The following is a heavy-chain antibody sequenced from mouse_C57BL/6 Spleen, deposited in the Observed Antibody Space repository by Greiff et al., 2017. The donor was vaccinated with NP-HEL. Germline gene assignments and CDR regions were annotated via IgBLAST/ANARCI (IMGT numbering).Heavy chain of an antibody. CDR2: IYPGSGNT. J-gene: IGHJ1*03. CDR1: GYTFTDYY. CDR3: ARSPSYYSNYGGYFDV. V-gene: IGHV1-76*01. D-gene: IGHD2-5*01. Sequence: VQLQQSGAELVRPGASVKLSCKASGYTFTDYYINWVKQRPGQGLEWIARIYPGSGNTYYNEKFKGKATLTAEKSSSTAYMQLSSLTSEDSAVYFCARSPSYYSNYGGYFDVWGTGTTVTVSS.